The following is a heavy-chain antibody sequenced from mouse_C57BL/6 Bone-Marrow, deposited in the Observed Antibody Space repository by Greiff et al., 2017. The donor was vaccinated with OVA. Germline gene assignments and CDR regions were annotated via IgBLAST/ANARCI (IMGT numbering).Heavy chain of an antibody. CDR1: GYTFTDYE. Sequence: VQLKESGAELVRPGASVTLSCKASGYTFTDYEMHWVKQTPVHGLEWIGAIDPETGGTAYNQKFKGKAILTADKSSSTAYMELRSLTSEDSAVYYCTRPFYGSSWYFDVWGTGTTVTVSS. V-gene: IGHV1-15*01. CDR3: TRPFYGSSWYFDV. D-gene: IGHD1-1*01. J-gene: IGHJ1*03. CDR2: IDPETGGT.